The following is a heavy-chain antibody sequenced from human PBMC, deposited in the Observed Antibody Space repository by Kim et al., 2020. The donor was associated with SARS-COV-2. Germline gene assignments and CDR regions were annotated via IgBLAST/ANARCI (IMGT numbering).Heavy chain of an antibody. CDR2: INPNSGGT. CDR3: ARDLLFIRAHYDFWSGYPDAFDI. CDR1: GYTFTGYY. J-gene: IGHJ3*02. D-gene: IGHD3-3*01. Sequence: ASVKVSCKASGYTFTGYYMHWVRQAPGQGLEWMGRINPNSGGTNYAQKFQGRVTMTRDTSISTAYMELSRLRSDDTAVYYCARDLLFIRAHYDFWSGYPDAFDIWGQGTMVTVSS. V-gene: IGHV1-2*06.